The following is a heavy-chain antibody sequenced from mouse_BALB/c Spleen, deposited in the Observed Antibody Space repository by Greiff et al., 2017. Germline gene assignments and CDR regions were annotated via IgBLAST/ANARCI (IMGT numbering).Heavy chain of an antibody. Sequence: VQLQQSGAELVKPGAPVKLSCKASGYTFTSYWMNWVKQRPGRGLEWIGRIDPSDSETHYNQKFKDKATLTVDKSSSTAYIQLSSLTSEDSAVYYCARGDDYDPFAYWGQGTLVTVSA. CDR3: ARGDDYDPFAY. CDR2: IDPSDSET. V-gene: IGHV1-69*02. CDR1: GYTFTSYW. J-gene: IGHJ3*01. D-gene: IGHD2-4*01.